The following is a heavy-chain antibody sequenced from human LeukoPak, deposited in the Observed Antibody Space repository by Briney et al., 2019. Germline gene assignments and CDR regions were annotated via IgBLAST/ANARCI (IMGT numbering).Heavy chain of an antibody. J-gene: IGHJ6*03. CDR2: IYYSGST. CDR1: GGSISSHY. D-gene: IGHD3-3*01. Sequence: SETLSLTCTVSGGSISSHYWSWIRQPPGKGLEWIGYIYYSGSTNYNPSLKSRVTISVETSKNQFSLKLSSVTAADTAVYYCARNTRYDFWSGYYSYYYYYMDVWGKGTTVTVSS. CDR3: ARNTRYDFWSGYYSYYYYYMDV. V-gene: IGHV4-59*11.